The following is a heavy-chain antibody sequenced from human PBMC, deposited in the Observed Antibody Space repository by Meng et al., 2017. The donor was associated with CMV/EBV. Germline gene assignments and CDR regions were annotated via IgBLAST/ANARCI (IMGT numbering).Heavy chain of an antibody. CDR1: GGSISSSSYY. D-gene: IGHD3-3*01. CDR2: IYYSGST. Sequence: SETLSLTCNVSGGSISSSSYYWGWIRQPPGKGLEWIGSIYYSGSTYYNPSLKSRVTISVDTSKNQFSLKLSSVTADTAVYYCASQYYDFWSGYLPPGLYDMDVWGQGTTVTVSS. J-gene: IGHJ6*02. V-gene: IGHV4-39*01. CDR3: ASQYYDFWSGYLPPGLYDMDV.